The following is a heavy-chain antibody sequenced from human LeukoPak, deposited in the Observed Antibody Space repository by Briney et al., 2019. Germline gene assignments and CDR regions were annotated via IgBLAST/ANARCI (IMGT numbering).Heavy chain of an antibody. CDR2: ISSSSSYI. J-gene: IGHJ5*02. CDR3: ARDKVVAASKHSSRSPIDP. CDR1: GFTFSSYS. Sequence: GGSLRLSCAASGFTFSSYSMNWVRQAPGKGREWVSSISSSSSYIYYADSVKGRFTISRDNAKNSLYLQMNSLRAEDTAMYYCARDKVVAASKHSSRSPIDPWGQGTLVTVSS. V-gene: IGHV3-21*01. D-gene: IGHD2-15*01.